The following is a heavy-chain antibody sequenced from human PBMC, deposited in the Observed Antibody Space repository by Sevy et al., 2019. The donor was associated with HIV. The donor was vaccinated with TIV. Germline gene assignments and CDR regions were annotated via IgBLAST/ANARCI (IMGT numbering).Heavy chain of an antibody. CDR3: ARSAAGHEYYYGLDV. J-gene: IGHJ6*02. CDR1: GGSIVSSSYY. D-gene: IGHD6-13*01. V-gene: IGHV4-39*01. CDR2: IYYNGHT. Sequence: SETLSLTCSISGGSIVSSSYYWNWIRQPPGKGLEWIGSIYYNGHTYYNPSLKSRLTISIDTSKNQFYLTLSSVTAADTSIYYCARSAAGHEYYYGLDVWGQGATVTVSS.